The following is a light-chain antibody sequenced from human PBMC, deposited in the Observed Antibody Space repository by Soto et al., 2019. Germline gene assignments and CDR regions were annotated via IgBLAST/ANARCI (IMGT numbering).Light chain of an antibody. CDR2: DAS. CDR3: QQRSNWPRT. J-gene: IGKJ3*01. V-gene: IGKV3-11*01. Sequence: EIVLTQSPATLSLSPGERATLSCRASQSVSSYLAWYQQKPGQAPRLLIYDASNRATGIPARFSGSGSGTDFALTISSLEPEDFAVYYWQQRSNWPRTYGLGTKVDIK. CDR1: QSVSSY.